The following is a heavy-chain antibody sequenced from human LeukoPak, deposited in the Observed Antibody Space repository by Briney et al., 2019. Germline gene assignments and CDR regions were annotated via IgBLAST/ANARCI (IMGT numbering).Heavy chain of an antibody. CDR1: GGTFSSYA. CDR2: IIPIFGTA. D-gene: IGHD4-11*01. V-gene: IGHV1-69*05. CDR3: ARGRYSNYVNWFDP. J-gene: IGHJ5*02. Sequence: LVNVSCKASGGTFSSYAISWVRQAPGQGLEWMGGIIPIFGTANYAQKFQGRVTITTDESTSTAYMQLSSLRSEDTAVYYCARGRYSNYVNWFDPWGQGTLVTVSS.